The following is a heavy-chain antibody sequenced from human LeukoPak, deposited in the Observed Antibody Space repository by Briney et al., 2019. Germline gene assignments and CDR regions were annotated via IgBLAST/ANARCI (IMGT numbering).Heavy chain of an antibody. CDR1: GFSFNSYW. Sequence: GGSLRLSCAASGFSFNSYWMSWVRQAPGKGLDWVANIKQDGSEKDYVDSVKGRFTIPRDNAKDSVYLQMNSLRAEDTAVYYCARARIGYTRYDAFGIWGQGTMVTVSS. J-gene: IGHJ3*02. CDR2: IKQDGSEK. V-gene: IGHV3-7*04. CDR3: ARARIGYTRYDAFGI. D-gene: IGHD5-18*01.